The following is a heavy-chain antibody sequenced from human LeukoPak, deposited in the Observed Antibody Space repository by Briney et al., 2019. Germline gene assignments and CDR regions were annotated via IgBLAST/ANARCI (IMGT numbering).Heavy chain of an antibody. D-gene: IGHD3-22*01. V-gene: IGHV4-61*01. CDR3: ARHPTGYYYWFDP. CDR1: GGSVSSGTDH. J-gene: IGHJ5*02. Sequence: SETLSLTCTVSGGSVSSGTDHWSWIRQPPGKELEWIGDINNSGSTNHNPSHKSRVTISVDTSKNQFSLKLSSVTAADTAVYYCARHPTGYYYWFDPWGQGTLVTVSS. CDR2: INNSGST.